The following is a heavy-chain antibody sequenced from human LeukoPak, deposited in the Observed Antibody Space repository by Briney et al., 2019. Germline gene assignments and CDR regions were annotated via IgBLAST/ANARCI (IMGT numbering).Heavy chain of an antibody. CDR2: IWYDGSNK. CDR3: ARDSSGWLQLSSTFDY. V-gene: IGHV3-30*19. Sequence: PGGSLRLSCAASGFTFSSYGMHWVRQAPGKGLEWVAVIWYDGSNKYYADSVEGRFTISRDNTRNTLYLQMNSLRVEDTAVYYCARDSSGWLQLSSTFDYWGQGTLATVSS. D-gene: IGHD5-24*01. J-gene: IGHJ4*02. CDR1: GFTFSSYG.